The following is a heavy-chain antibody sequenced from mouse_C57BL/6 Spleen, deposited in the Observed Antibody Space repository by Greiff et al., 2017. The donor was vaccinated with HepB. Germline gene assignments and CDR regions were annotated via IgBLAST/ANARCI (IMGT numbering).Heavy chain of an antibody. J-gene: IGHJ2*01. CDR2: ISSGGSYT. D-gene: IGHD1-1*01. CDR3: ARQDYYGSRDYFDY. V-gene: IGHV5-6*01. Sequence: EVKLVESGGDLVKPGGSLKLSCAASGFTFSSYGMSWVRQTPDKRLEWVATISSGGSYTYYPDSVKGRFTISRDNAKNTLYLQMSSLKSEDTAMYYCARQDYYGSRDYFDYWGQGTTLTVSS. CDR1: GFTFSSYG.